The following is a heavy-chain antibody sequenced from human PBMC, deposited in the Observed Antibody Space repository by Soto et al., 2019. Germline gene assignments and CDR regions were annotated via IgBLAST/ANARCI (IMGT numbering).Heavy chain of an antibody. V-gene: IGHV1-46*03. CDR3: ARDLGEYSSSAFDY. J-gene: IGHJ4*02. D-gene: IGHD6-6*01. Sequence: GASVKVSCTASGYTFTSYGISWVRQAPGQGLEWMGIINPSGGSTSYAQKFQGRVTMTRDTSTSTVYMELSSLRSEDTAVYYCARDLGEYSSSAFDYWGQGTLVTVSS. CDR2: INPSGGST. CDR1: GYTFTSYG.